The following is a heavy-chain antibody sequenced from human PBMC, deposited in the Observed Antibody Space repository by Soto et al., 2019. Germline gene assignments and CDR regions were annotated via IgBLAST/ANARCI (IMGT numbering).Heavy chain of an antibody. Sequence: EVQLVESGGGLVKPGGSLRLSCAASGFTFSDNSMKWVRQAPGKGLEWVSSISSTSTYIFYADSVKGRFTISRDNAKNSLYLQMNSLRAEDTAAYYCARQRGGREGDYWGQGTLVTVSS. J-gene: IGHJ4*02. CDR2: ISSTSTYI. D-gene: IGHD1-26*01. V-gene: IGHV3-21*01. CDR3: ARQRGGREGDY. CDR1: GFTFSDNS.